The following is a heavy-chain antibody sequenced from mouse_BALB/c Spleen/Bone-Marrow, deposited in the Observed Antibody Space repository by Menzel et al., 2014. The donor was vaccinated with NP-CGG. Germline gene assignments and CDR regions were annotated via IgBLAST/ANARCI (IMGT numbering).Heavy chain of an antibody. CDR2: INPSNGGT. Sequence: QVQLKQSGAELVKPGASVKLSCKASGYTFXSYYMYWVKQRPGQGLEWIGEINPSNGGTNFNEKFKSKATLTVDKSSNTAYVQLSSLTSEDSAVYHCTRSNYGYWFFDVWGAGTTVTVSS. V-gene: IGHV1S81*02. D-gene: IGHD1-1*01. J-gene: IGHJ1*01. CDR1: GYTFXSYY. CDR3: TRSNYGYWFFDV.